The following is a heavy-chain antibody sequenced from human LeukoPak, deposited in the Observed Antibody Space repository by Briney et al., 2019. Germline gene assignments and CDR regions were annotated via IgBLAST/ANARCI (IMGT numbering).Heavy chain of an antibody. D-gene: IGHD3-22*01. CDR3: AGKYYYDISGYYYVDY. CDR1: GGSISTSSYY. CDR2: IFYSGST. V-gene: IGHV4-39*07. Sequence: PSETLSLTCTVSGGSISTSSYYWGWVRQPPGKGLEWIGNIFYSGSTYYNPSLKSRVTISIDTSKNQFSLKLSSVTAADTAVYYCAGKYYYDISGYYYVDYWGQGTLVTVSS. J-gene: IGHJ4*02.